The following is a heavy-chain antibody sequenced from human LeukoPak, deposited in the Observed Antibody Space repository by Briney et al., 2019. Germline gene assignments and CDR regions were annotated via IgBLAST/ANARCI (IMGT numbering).Heavy chain of an antibody. D-gene: IGHD1-1*01. CDR3: ARHTPFGTTGTTFDY. J-gene: IGHJ4*02. CDR2: MYYSGSN. V-gene: IGHV4-59*08. CDR1: AGSISNYY. Sequence: SETLSLTCTGSAGSISNYYWSWIRQPQGKGLEWIGYMYYSGSNSYNPSLKSRVTISVDTSKNQFSLKLSSVTAADTAVYYCARHTPFGTTGTTFDYWGQGSLVTVSS.